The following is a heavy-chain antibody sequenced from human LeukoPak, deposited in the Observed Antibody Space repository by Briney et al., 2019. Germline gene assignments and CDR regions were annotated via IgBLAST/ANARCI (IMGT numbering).Heavy chain of an antibody. D-gene: IGHD6-13*01. CDR2: IKGDGSHT. J-gene: IGHJ5*02. CDR1: GFTFSNYW. Sequence: GGSLRLSCAASGFTFSNYWMHWVRQAPGKGLAWVSRIKGDGSHTIYADSVKGRFTISRDNAKNTLYLQMKSLRAEDTAVYYCAKASRYYSSSWYVGRLDPWGQGTLVTVSS. V-gene: IGHV3-74*01. CDR3: AKASRYYSSSWYVGRLDP.